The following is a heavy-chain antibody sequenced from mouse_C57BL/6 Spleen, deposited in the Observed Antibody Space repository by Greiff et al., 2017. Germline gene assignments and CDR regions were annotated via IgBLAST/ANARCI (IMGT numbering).Heavy chain of an antibody. J-gene: IGHJ4*01. Sequence: QVQLQQSGAELARPGASVKLSCKASGYTFTSYGISWVKQRTGQGLEWIGEIYPRSGNTYYNEKFKGKATLTADKSSSTAYMELRSLTSEDSAVYFCARSYYYGSSIVYYAMDYWGQGTSVTVSS. CDR1: GYTFTSYG. V-gene: IGHV1-81*01. D-gene: IGHD1-1*01. CDR3: ARSYYYGSSIVYYAMDY. CDR2: IYPRSGNT.